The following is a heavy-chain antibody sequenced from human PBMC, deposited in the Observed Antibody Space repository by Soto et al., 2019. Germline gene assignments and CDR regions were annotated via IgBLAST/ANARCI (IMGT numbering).Heavy chain of an antibody. CDR1: GFTFSSYG. Sequence: GGSLRLSCAASGFTFSSYGMHWVRQAPGKGLEWVAVISYDGRNKYYADSVKGRFTISRDNSKNTLYLQMNSLRAEDTAVYYCAKDLMLGSSGRGYNWFDPWGQGTLVTVSS. D-gene: IGHD6-19*01. J-gene: IGHJ5*02. CDR3: AKDLMLGSSGRGYNWFDP. CDR2: ISYDGRNK. V-gene: IGHV3-30*18.